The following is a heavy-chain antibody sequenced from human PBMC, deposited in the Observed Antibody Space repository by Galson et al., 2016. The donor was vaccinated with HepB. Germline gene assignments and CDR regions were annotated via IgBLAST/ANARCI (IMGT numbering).Heavy chain of an antibody. CDR1: GDTFNAYY. CDR3: ATDALPLVARPSPYNWFDT. Sequence: SVKVSCKASGDTFNAYYIHWVRQTPAIGLERMGRINPKSGGTDYAQKFEGRVTLTKDSAITTAYLELSRLTSDDTAVYFCATDALPLVARPSPYNWFDTWGPGTAVTVSS. J-gene: IGHJ5*02. CDR2: INPKSGGT. D-gene: IGHD6-6*01. V-gene: IGHV1-2*06.